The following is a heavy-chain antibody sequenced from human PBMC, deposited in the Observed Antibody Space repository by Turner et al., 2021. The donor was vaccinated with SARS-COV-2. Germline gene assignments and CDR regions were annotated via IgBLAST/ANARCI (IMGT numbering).Heavy chain of an antibody. CDR2: ISWNSGSI. D-gene: IGHD3-9*01. CDR3: AKPLYDILTGYYGEDAFDI. J-gene: IGHJ3*02. CDR1: GFTFDDYG. Sequence: EVQLVESGGGLVQPGRSLRLSCAASGFTFDDYGMHWVRQAPGKGLEWVSGISWNSGSIGYADSVKGRFTISRDNAKNSLYLQMNSLRAEDTAVYYCAKPLYDILTGYYGEDAFDIWGQGTMVTVSS. V-gene: IGHV3-9*01.